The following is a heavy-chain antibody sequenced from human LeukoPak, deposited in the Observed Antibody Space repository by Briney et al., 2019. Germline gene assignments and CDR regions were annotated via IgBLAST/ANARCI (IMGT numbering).Heavy chain of an antibody. CDR1: GGSISSSGYY. CDR2: IYYSGST. J-gene: IGHJ3*02. CDR3: ARPGDRPRRLDAFDI. V-gene: IGHV4-39*01. D-gene: IGHD3-16*01. Sequence: SETLSLTCSISGGSISSSGYYWDWIRQPPGKGLEWIGTIYYSGSTYYNPSLKSRVTISVDTSKNQLSLKLSSVTAADTAVYHCARPGDRPRRLDAFDIWGQGTMVTVSS.